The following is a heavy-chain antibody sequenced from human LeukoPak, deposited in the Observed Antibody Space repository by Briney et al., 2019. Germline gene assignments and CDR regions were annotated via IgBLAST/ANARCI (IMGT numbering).Heavy chain of an antibody. CDR2: IRYDGSNK. V-gene: IGHV3-30*02. D-gene: IGHD3-16*01. J-gene: IGHJ4*02. CDR3: AKVQARWGSRVPFDY. CDR1: GFTLSSYG. Sequence: GGSLRLSCAASGFTLSSYGMHWVRQAPGKGLEWVAFIRYDGSNKYYADSVKGRFTISRDNSKNTLYLQMNSLRAEDTAVYYCAKVQARWGSRVPFDYWGQGTLVTVSS.